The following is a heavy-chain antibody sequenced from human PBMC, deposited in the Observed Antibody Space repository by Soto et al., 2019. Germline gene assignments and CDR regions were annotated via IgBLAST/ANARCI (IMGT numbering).Heavy chain of an antibody. V-gene: IGHV3-23*01. CDR1: GFTFSSYV. CDR2: ISGSGGTI. CDR3: VKGTPGP. J-gene: IGHJ5*02. D-gene: IGHD1-7*01. Sequence: EVQLLESGGGLVQPGGSLRLSGVASGFTFSSYVMNWVRQAPGKGLQWVSAISGSGGTINYADSVKGRFTISRDNSKNTLYLQMNSLRTEDTAVYYCVKGTPGPWGQGTLVTVSS.